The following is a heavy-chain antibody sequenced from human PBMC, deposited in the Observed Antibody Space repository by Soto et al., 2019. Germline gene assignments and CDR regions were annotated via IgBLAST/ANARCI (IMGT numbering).Heavy chain of an antibody. D-gene: IGHD6-19*01. CDR1: GFTFSSYA. V-gene: IGHV3-30-3*01. Sequence: QVQLVESGGGVVQPGRSLRLSCAASGFTFSSYAMHXXXXXXXXXXXXXAVISYDGSNKYYADSVKGRFTISRDNSKTXYLQMNXLRAXDXAVYYCXRDKSPYSSGWHNRHFDYWGQGTLVTVSS. CDR3: XRDKSPYSSGWHNRHFDY. CDR2: ISYDGSNK. J-gene: IGHJ4*02.